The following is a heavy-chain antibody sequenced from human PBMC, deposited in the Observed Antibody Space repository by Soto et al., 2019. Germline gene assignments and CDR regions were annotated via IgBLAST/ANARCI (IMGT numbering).Heavy chain of an antibody. CDR3: VRDSPIGSTYSGYDGIDY. V-gene: IGHV1-69*08. D-gene: IGHD5-12*01. CDR1: GGTFSNDI. CDR2: IIPILDIA. Sequence: QVQLVQSGAEVKKPGSSVKVSCKASGGTFSNDIITWVRQAPGQGLEWMGRIIPILDIANYAQKFQGRVTITADKSTSTAYMGLNSLRSEDTAVYYCVRDSPIGSTYSGYDGIDYWGQGTLVTVSS. J-gene: IGHJ4*02.